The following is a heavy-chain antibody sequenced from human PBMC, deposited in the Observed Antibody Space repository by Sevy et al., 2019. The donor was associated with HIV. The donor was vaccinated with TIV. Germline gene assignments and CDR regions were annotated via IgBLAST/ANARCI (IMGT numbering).Heavy chain of an antibody. V-gene: IGHV3-48*02. J-gene: IGHJ5*02. CDR1: GFRFRDYR. CDR3: ARDRGRGEVALDL. Sequence: GGSLRLSCAASGFRFRDYRMNWVRQAPGKGLEWVSYITSSSNTINYADSVKGRFTISRDNGRTSLYLQINSLRHEDTAVYYCARDRGRGEVALDLWGQGTLVTVSS. D-gene: IGHD3-10*01. CDR2: ITSSSNTI.